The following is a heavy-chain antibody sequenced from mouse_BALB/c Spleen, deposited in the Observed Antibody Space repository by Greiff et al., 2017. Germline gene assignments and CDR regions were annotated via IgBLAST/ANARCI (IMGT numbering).Heavy chain of an antibody. J-gene: IGHJ4*01. D-gene: IGHD4-1*01. CDR1: GFTFSDYY. CDR2: ISDGGSYT. V-gene: IGHV5-4*02. CDR3: ARGGLTGTLAMDY. Sequence: EVQRVESGGGLVKPGGSLKLSCAASGFTFSDYYMYWVRQTPEKRLEWVATISDGGSYTYYPDSVKGRFTISRDNAKNNLYLQMSSLKSEDTAMYYCARGGLTGTLAMDYWGQGTSVTVSS.